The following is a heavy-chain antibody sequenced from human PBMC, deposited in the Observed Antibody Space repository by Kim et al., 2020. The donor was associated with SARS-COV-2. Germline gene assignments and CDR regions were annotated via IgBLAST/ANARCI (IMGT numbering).Heavy chain of an antibody. CDR3: ARDSDFGDYGGCFDY. V-gene: IGHV3-21*01. D-gene: IGHD4-17*01. Sequence: ADSVKGRFTISRDNAKNSLYLQMDSLRVDETAVYYCARDSDFGDYGGCFDYWGRGALVTVSS. J-gene: IGHJ4*02.